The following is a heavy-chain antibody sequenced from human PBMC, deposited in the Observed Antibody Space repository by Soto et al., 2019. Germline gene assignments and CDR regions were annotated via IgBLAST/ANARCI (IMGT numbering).Heavy chain of an antibody. CDR3: ARGGYYDSSGSRNYYYYGMNV. J-gene: IGHJ6*02. CDR2: ISAYDGNT. D-gene: IGHD3-22*01. V-gene: IGHV1-18*01. Sequence: QVQLVQSGAEVKKPGASVKVSCKASGYTFTSYGINWVRQAPGQGLEWLGWISAYDGNTNYAQILQGRVSMTTATSTNTAYMGLRSLRSDDTAMYYCARGGYYDSSGSRNYYYYGMNVWGQGTTVTVSS. CDR1: GYTFTSYG.